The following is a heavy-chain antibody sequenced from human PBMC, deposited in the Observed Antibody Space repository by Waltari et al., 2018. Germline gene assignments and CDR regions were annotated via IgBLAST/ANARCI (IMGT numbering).Heavy chain of an antibody. D-gene: IGHD6-6*01. V-gene: IGHV4-39*01. Sequence: QLQLQESGPGLVKPSETLSLTCTVSGGSISSSSYYWGWIRQPPGKGLEWIGSIYYSGSTYYNPSLKSRFTISVDTSKNQFSLKLSSVTAADTAVYYCARLPIAARQSRSFDYWGQGTLVIVSS. J-gene: IGHJ4*02. CDR3: ARLPIAARQSRSFDY. CDR2: IYYSGST. CDR1: GGSISSSSYY.